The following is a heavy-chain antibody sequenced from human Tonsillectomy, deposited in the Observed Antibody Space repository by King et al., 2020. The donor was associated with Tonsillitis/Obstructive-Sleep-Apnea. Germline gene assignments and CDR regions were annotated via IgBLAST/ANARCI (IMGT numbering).Heavy chain of an antibody. D-gene: IGHD6-6*01. CDR1: GFTFSSYA. J-gene: IGHJ6*03. CDR2: ISGSGGST. V-gene: IGHV3-23*04. Sequence: VQLVESGGGLVQPGGSLRLSCAASGFTFSSYAMSWVRQAPGKGLEWVSAISGSGGSTYYADSVKGRFTISRDNSKNTLYLQMNSLRAEDTAVYYFAKAQARTPSSIAARPRGYYYYMDVWGKGTTVTVSS. CDR3: AKAQARTPSSIAARPRGYYYYMDV.